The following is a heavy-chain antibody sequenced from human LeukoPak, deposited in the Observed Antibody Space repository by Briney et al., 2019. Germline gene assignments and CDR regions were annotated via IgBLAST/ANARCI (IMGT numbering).Heavy chain of an antibody. J-gene: IGHJ4*02. CDR2: ISAYNGNT. Sequence: ASVKVSCKASGYTFTGYYMHWVRQAPGQGLEWMGWISAYNGNTNYAQKLQGRVTMTTDTSTSTAYMELRSLRSDDTAVYYCARRLVTTFDYWGQGTLVTVSS. D-gene: IGHD3-22*01. CDR1: GYTFTGYY. V-gene: IGHV1-18*04. CDR3: ARRLVTTFDY.